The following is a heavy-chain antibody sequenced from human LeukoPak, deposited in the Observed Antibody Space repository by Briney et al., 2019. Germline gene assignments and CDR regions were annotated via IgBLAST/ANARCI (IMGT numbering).Heavy chain of an antibody. J-gene: IGHJ4*02. Sequence: SETLSLTCTVSGGSISSSSYYWGWIRQPPGKGLEWIGSIYYSGSTYYNPSLKSRVAISVDTYKNQFSLKLSSVTAADTAVYYCARHTFYYYDSSGYYERPFDYWGQGTLVTVSS. CDR1: GGSISSSSYY. CDR2: IYYSGST. V-gene: IGHV4-39*01. CDR3: ARHTFYYYDSSGYYERPFDY. D-gene: IGHD3-22*01.